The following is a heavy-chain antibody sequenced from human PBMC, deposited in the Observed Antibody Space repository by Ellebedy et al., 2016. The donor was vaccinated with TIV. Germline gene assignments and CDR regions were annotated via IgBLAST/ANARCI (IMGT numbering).Heavy chain of an antibody. Sequence: SETLSLXXTVSGGSISSGGYSWSWIRQPPGKGLEWIGYIFHSGSTYYNPSLKSRVTISVDTSKNQFSLKLSSVTAADTAVYYCARHVPRSGLYYYYGMDVWGQGTTVTVSS. CDR1: GGSISSGGYS. CDR3: ARHVPRSGLYYYYGMDV. CDR2: IFHSGST. V-gene: IGHV4-30-2*01. J-gene: IGHJ6*02. D-gene: IGHD3-10*01.